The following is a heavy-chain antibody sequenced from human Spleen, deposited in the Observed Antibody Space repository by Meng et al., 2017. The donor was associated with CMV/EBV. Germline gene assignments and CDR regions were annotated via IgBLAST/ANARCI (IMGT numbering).Heavy chain of an antibody. D-gene: IGHD3-10*01. J-gene: IGHJ4*02. CDR2: ISSSSTYI. CDR3: ARDMSGAGSSSDY. Sequence: ASGFPFSSYSMNWVRQAPGKGLEWVSSISSSSTYIYYADSVKGRFTISRDNSKNTLYLQMNSLRAEDTAVYYCARDMSGAGSSSDYWGQGTLVTVSS. V-gene: IGHV3-21*01. CDR1: GFPFSSYS.